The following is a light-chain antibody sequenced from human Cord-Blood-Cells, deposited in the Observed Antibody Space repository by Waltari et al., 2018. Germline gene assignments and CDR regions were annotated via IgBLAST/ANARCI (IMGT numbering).Light chain of an antibody. CDR1: QSFLYSSNNKNY. J-gene: IGKJ2*01. Sequence: DIVMTQSPDSLAVSLGERATLHCKSSQSFLYSSNNKNYLAWYQQKPGQPPKLLIYWASTRESGVPDRFSGSGSGTDFTLTISSLQAEDVAVYYCQQYYSTPYTFGQGTKLEIK. CDR3: QQYYSTPYT. V-gene: IGKV4-1*01. CDR2: WAS.